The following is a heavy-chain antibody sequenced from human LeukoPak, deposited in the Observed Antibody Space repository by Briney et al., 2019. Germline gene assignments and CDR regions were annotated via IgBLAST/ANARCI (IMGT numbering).Heavy chain of an antibody. CDR1: DVSFSDYY. Sequence: SETLSLTCAVFDVSFSDYYWGWIRQPPGKGLEWIGSIYYSGSTYYNPSLKSRVTISVDTSKNQFSLKLSSVTAADTAVYYCARLMGMNWGQGTLVTVSS. D-gene: IGHD2-8*01. V-gene: IGHV4-39*07. CDR3: ARLMGMN. J-gene: IGHJ4*02. CDR2: IYYSGST.